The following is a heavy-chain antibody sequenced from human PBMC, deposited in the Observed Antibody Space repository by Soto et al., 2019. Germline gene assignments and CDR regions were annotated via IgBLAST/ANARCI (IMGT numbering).Heavy chain of an antibody. CDR1: GFIFSSHW. Sequence: GGSLRLSCAASGFIFSSHWMHWVRQAPGKGLVWVSHIGPDGSNMRDADSVQGRFTISRDNARNTLYLQMNSLRDEDTAVYYCVTDNNWSYHYWGQGILVTVSS. J-gene: IGHJ4*02. CDR3: VTDNNWSYHY. CDR2: IGPDGSNM. V-gene: IGHV3-74*01. D-gene: IGHD1-1*01.